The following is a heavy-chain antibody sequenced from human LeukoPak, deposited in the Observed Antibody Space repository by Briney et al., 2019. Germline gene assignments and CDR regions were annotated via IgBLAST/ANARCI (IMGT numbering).Heavy chain of an antibody. CDR2: ISPSGTSI. CDR1: GFIFSSHE. CDR3: AREGWEPDDAFDI. V-gene: IGHV3-48*03. D-gene: IGHD1-26*01. Sequence: GGSLRLSCAAYGFIFSSHEMNWVRQAPGKGLEWVSYISPSGTSIYYADSVKGRFTISRDNAKNSLYLQMSSLRVEDTAVYYCAREGWEPDDAFDIWGQGTMVTVSS. J-gene: IGHJ3*02.